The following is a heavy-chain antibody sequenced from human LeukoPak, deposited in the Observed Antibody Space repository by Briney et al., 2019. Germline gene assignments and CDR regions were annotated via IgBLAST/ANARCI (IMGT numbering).Heavy chain of an antibody. D-gene: IGHD1-26*01. Sequence: ASVKVSCKASGYTFTSYYMHWVRQAPGQGLEWMGLINPTGGSTGYAQKLQGRVTMTTDTSTSTAYMELRSLRSDDTAVYYCARDRGSYYSMDYWGQGTLVTVSS. CDR1: GYTFTSYY. J-gene: IGHJ4*02. V-gene: IGHV1-46*01. CDR3: ARDRGSYYSMDY. CDR2: INPTGGST.